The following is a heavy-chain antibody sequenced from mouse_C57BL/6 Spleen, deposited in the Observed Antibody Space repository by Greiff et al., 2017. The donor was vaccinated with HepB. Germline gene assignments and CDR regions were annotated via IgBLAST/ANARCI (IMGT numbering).Heavy chain of an antibody. Sequence: DVHLVESGGGLVQPGGSLSLSCAASGFTFTDYYMSWVRQPPGKALEWLGFIRHKANGYTTEYSASVKGRFTISRGNSQSILYLQMNALRAEDSATYYCARVLGHGSSPIYAMDYWGQGTSVTVSS. CDR1: GFTFTDYY. J-gene: IGHJ4*01. CDR3: ARVLGHGSSPIYAMDY. CDR2: IRHKANGYTT. D-gene: IGHD1-1*01. V-gene: IGHV7-3*01.